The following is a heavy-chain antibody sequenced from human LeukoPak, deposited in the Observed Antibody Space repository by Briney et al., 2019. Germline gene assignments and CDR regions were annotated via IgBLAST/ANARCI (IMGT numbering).Heavy chain of an antibody. V-gene: IGHV4-61*02. CDR2: IYTSGST. CDR1: GGSISSGSYY. CDR3: ARDNGYGDPFDY. Sequence: SQTLSLTCTVSGGSISSGSYYWCWIRQPAGKGLEWIGRIYTSGSTNYNPSLKSRVTISVDTSKNQFSLKLSSVTAADTAVYYCARDNGYGDPFDYWGQGTLVTVSS. D-gene: IGHD4-17*01. J-gene: IGHJ4*02.